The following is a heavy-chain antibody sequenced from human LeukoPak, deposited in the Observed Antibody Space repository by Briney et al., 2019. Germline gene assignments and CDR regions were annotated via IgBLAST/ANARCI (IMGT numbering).Heavy chain of an antibody. CDR2: MNPNSGNT. V-gene: IGHV1-8*01. CDR3: ARDREVGSTRNYFDY. D-gene: IGHD1-26*01. CDR1: GYTFTSYD. J-gene: IGHJ4*02. Sequence: ASVKVSCKASGYTFTSYDINWVRQATGQGLEWMGWMNPNSGNTGYAQKFQGRVTMSRDTSTSTVYMELSSLRSEDTALYYCARDREVGSTRNYFDYWGQGTLVTVSS.